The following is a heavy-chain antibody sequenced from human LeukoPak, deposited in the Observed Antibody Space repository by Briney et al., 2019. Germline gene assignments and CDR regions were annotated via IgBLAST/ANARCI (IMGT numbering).Heavy chain of an antibody. Sequence: ASVKVSCKASGYTFTTYPINWVRQAPGQGLEWMGWIDTNTGSPTYAQGFTGRFVFSLDTSVSTAYLQISSLKAEDTAVYYCATGPAGGFDYWGQGTLVTVSS. D-gene: IGHD3-10*01. J-gene: IGHJ4*02. CDR1: GYTFTTYP. V-gene: IGHV7-4-1*02. CDR3: ATGPAGGFDY. CDR2: IDTNTGSP.